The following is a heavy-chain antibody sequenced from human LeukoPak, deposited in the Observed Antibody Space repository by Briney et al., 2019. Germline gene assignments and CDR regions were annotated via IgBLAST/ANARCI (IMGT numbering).Heavy chain of an antibody. CDR2: LYAGGST. CDR3: AKYRAIWDAFDV. D-gene: IGHD2-2*02. CDR1: GFTFSNYN. Sequence: GGSLRLSCAASGFTFSNYNMSWVRQAPGKGLEWVSILYAGGSTYYVDSVRGRFTISRDNSKNTLYLQMNSLRAEDTAVYFCAKYRAIWDAFDVWGLGTLVTVSS. J-gene: IGHJ3*01. V-gene: IGHV3-53*01.